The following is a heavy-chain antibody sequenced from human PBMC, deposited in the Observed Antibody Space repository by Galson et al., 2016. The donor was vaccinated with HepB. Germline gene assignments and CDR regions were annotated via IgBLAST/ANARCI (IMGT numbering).Heavy chain of an antibody. Sequence: SLRLSCAASGFSFDDYTMHWVRQPPGKGPEWVSLISWDSTNIDYADSVKGRFTISRDNSKNSLFLRMNSLSTEDTALYYCVKERDIGWYFDYWGQGTLVTVSS. D-gene: IGHD6-19*01. CDR2: ISWDSTNI. J-gene: IGHJ4*02. CDR1: GFSFDDYT. V-gene: IGHV3-43*01. CDR3: VKERDIGWYFDY.